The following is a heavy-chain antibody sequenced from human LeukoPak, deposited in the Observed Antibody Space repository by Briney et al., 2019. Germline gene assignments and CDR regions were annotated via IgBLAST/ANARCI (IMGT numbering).Heavy chain of an antibody. D-gene: IGHD3-22*01. V-gene: IGHV3-30*02. J-gene: IGHJ4*02. CDR3: AKDYYDSSGYQRSGY. CDR1: GFTFSSYG. Sequence: GGSLRLSCAVSGFTFSSYGMHWVRQAPGKGMEWVAFIRYDGSNKYYADSVKGRFTISRDNSRNTLYLQMNSLRAEDTAVYYCAKDYYDSSGYQRSGYWGQGTLVTVSS. CDR2: IRYDGSNK.